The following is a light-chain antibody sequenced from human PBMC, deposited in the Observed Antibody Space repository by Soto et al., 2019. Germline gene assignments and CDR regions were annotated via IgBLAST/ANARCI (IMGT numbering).Light chain of an antibody. J-gene: IGKJ4*01. Sequence: EIVMTQSPASVSVSGGDRATISCRASQSVYSSLAWYQQKPGKAPNLLIYPASTRQTGVPSRFSGSGSGTEFTLTISSLQSEDFAVYYCQQYNKWPLTFGGGTRLEIK. CDR2: PAS. CDR1: QSVYSS. V-gene: IGKV3-15*01. CDR3: QQYNKWPLT.